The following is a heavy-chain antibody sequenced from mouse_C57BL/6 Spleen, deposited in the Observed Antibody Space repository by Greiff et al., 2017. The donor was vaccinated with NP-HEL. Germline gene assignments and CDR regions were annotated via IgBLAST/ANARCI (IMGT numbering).Heavy chain of an antibody. CDR1: GYSITSGYY. J-gene: IGHJ2*01. Sequence: DVKLQESGPGLVKPSQSLSLTCSVTGYSITSGYYWNWIRQFPGNKLEWMGYISYDGSNNYNPSLKNRISITRDTSKNQFFLKLNSVTTEDTATYYCARGRDGYYVDYWGQGTTLTVSS. CDR2: ISYDGSN. CDR3: ARGRDGYYVDY. V-gene: IGHV3-6*01. D-gene: IGHD2-3*01.